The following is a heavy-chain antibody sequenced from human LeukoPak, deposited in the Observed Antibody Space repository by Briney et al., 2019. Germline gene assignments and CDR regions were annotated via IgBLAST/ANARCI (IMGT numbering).Heavy chain of an antibody. CDR1: GGSFSGYY. D-gene: IGHD2-2*01. CDR2: INHSGST. J-gene: IGHJ5*02. Sequence: SETLSLTCAVYGGSFSGYYWSWIRQPPGKGLEWIGEINHSGSTNYNPSLKSRVTISVDTSKNQFSLKLSSVTAADTAVYYCARFQRYCSSTSCPNWFDPWGQGTLVTVSS. CDR3: ARFQRYCSSTSCPNWFDP. V-gene: IGHV4-34*01.